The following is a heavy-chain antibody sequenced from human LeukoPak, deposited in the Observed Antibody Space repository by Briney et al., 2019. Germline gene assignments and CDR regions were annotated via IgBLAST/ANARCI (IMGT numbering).Heavy chain of an antibody. D-gene: IGHD3-16*01. Sequence: LSLTCTVSGGSITSGGYYWSWVRQAPGKGLEWVSYISSGGSIIYYADSVRGRFTISRDNAKNSLYLQMNSLRAEDTAVYYCARFARFGDLQGGGYFDYWGQGTLVTVSS. V-gene: IGHV3-11*04. CDR2: ISSGGSII. J-gene: IGHJ4*02. CDR3: ARFARFGDLQGGGYFDY. CDR1: GGSITSGGYY.